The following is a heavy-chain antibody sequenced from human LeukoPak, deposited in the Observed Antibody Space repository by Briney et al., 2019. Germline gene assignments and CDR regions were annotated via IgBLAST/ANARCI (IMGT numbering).Heavy chain of an antibody. CDR3: ARFLSGSDFWSGPHSDWFDP. J-gene: IGHJ5*02. CDR1: GGSISSGGYY. D-gene: IGHD3-3*01. V-gene: IGHV4-31*03. CDR2: IYYSGST. Sequence: ASETLSLTCTVSGGSISSGGYYWSWIRQHPGKGLEWIGYIYYSGSTYYNPSLKSRVTISVDTSKNQFSLKLSSVTAADTAVYYCARFLSGSDFWSGPHSDWFDPWGQGTLVTVSS.